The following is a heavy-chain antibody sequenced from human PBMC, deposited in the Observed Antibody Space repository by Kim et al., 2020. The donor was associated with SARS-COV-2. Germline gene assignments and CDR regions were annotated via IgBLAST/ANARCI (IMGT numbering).Heavy chain of an antibody. CDR3: ARDLWAVGSTTDSRIRDPDFDY. CDR2: ISAYTGNT. CDR1: GYTFTSYG. V-gene: IGHV1-18*04. Sequence: ASVKVSCKASGYTFTSYGISWVRQAPGQGLEWMGWISAYTGNTNYAQKLQGRVTMTTDTSTSTAYMDLRSLRSDDTAVYYCARDLWAVGSTTDSRIRDPDFDYWGQGTLVTVSS. D-gene: IGHD3-22*01. J-gene: IGHJ4*02.